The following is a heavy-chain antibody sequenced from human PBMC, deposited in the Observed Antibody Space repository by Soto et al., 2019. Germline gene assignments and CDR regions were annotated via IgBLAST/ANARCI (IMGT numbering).Heavy chain of an antibody. J-gene: IGHJ6*02. CDR2: LYHIGST. Sequence: SETLSLTCAVSGYVITNGYHWGWIRQPPGKELEWIGSLYHIGSTHYNTSLKSRVTISVDTSKNHFSLELSSVTAADTAIYYCRSSTSCYDESCVDVWGQGTMVTVSS. V-gene: IGHV4-38-2*01. D-gene: IGHD2-2*01. CDR1: GYVITNGYH. CDR3: RSSTSCYDESCVDV.